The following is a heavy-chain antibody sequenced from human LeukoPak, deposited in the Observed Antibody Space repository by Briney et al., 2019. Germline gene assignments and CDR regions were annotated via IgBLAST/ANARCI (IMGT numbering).Heavy chain of an antibody. CDR1: GGSTNNYY. V-gene: IGHV4-59*12. CDR2: IYNSGNT. J-gene: IGHJ4*02. D-gene: IGHD6-19*01. Sequence: SETLSLTCTVSGGSTNNYYWTWIRQPPGKGLEWIGNIYNSGNTNYNPSLKSRVTISVDTSKNQFSLKLSSVTAADTAVYYCARVGRIDSSGWYLMYYFDYWGQGTLVTVSS. CDR3: ARVGRIDSSGWYLMYYFDY.